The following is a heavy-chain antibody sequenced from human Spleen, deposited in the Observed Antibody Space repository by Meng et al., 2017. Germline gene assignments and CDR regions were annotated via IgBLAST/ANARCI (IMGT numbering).Heavy chain of an antibody. Sequence: GESLKISCAASGFTLSDYWMNWVRQAPGKGLEWVANIKQDGSEEKYLDSVKGRFTISRDNAKNLLFLQMDSLRAEDTAVYYCTRSSGWCCYDFWGQGSLVTVSS. CDR2: IKQDGSEE. J-gene: IGHJ4*02. CDR1: GFTLSDYW. CDR3: TRSSGWCCYDF. D-gene: IGHD6-19*01. V-gene: IGHV3-7*01.